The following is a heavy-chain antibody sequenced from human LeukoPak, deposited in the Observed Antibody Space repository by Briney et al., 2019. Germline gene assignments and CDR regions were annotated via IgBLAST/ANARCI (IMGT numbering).Heavy chain of an antibody. V-gene: IGHV6-1*01. Sequence: SQTLSLTCAISGDSVSSNSVTWNWIRQSPSRGLEWLGRTYYRSTWYNDYAESVRGRITVNPDTSKNHFSLQLNSVTPEDTAVYYCARDRIGGSLFDPWGQGTLVTVSS. CDR2: TYYRSTWYN. CDR1: GDSVSSNSVT. J-gene: IGHJ5*02. CDR3: ARDRIGGSLFDP. D-gene: IGHD2-15*01.